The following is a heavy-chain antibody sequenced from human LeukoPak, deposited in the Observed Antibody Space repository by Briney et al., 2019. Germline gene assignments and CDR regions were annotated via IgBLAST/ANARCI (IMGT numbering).Heavy chain of an antibody. CDR1: GYSFTSYW. J-gene: IGHJ6*03. V-gene: IGHV5-51*01. D-gene: IGHD2-21*01. CDR3: ARAYCGGDCHYYYYYYYMDV. CDR2: IYPGDSDT. Sequence: GESLKISCKGSGYSFTSYWIGWVRQMPGKGLEWMGIIYPGDSDTRYSPSFQGQVTISADKSISTAYLQWSSLKASDTAMYYCARAYCGGDCHYYYYYYYMDVWGKGTTVTVSS.